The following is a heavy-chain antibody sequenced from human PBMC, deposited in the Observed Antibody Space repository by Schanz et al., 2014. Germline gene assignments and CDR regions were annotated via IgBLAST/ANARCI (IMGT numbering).Heavy chain of an antibody. CDR1: GFTFNSYA. Sequence: EVQLLESGGGLVQPGGSLRLSCAASGFTFNSYAMTWVRQAPGKGLEWVSSISHSGGSKYYADSVKGRFTISRDNSENTLYLQMNSLSADDTAVFYCAKGMGYCSGGTCYDYYYYGLDVWGQGTTVTVS. CDR3: AKGMGYCSGGTCYDYYYYGLDV. CDR2: ISHSGGSK. J-gene: IGHJ6*02. D-gene: IGHD2-15*01. V-gene: IGHV3-23*01.